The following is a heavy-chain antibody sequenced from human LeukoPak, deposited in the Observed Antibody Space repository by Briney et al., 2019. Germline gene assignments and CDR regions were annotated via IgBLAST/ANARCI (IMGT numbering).Heavy chain of an antibody. D-gene: IGHD2-2*01. J-gene: IGHJ4*02. CDR1: GFTFSSFW. Sequence: GGSLRLSCAASGFTFSSFWMHWVRQAPGKGLVWISHTNSDGSTTDYADSVRGRFTISRDNAKNTLYLHMNSLTVEDTAVYYCARSFTPYQPLDVFDYWGQGTLVTVSS. CDR3: ARSFTPYQPLDVFDY. V-gene: IGHV3-74*01. CDR2: TNSDGSTT.